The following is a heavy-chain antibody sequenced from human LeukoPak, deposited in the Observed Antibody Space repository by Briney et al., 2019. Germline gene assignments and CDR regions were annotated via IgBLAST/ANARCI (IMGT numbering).Heavy chain of an antibody. V-gene: IGHV3-48*03. Sequence: QAGGSLRLSCAASGFTFSSYEMNWVRQAPGKGLEWVSYITNSGSTIYYADSVKGRFTISRDNAKNSLYLQMNSLRAEDTAVYYCARETYSEGYPFDYWGQGTPVTVSS. D-gene: IGHD5-18*01. CDR2: ITNSGSTI. J-gene: IGHJ4*02. CDR1: GFTFSSYE. CDR3: ARETYSEGYPFDY.